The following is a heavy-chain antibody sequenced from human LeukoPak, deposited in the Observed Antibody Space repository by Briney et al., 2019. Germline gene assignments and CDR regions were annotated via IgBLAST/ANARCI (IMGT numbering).Heavy chain of an antibody. CDR1: GFTFSSYT. V-gene: IGHV3-30-3*01. CDR3: ARVKGSSTFDY. CDR2: ISYDGSNK. Sequence: GRSLRLSCAASGFTFSSYTMHWVRQAPGKGLEWVAVISYDGSNKYYTDSVKGRFTISRDNSKNTLYLQMNSLRAEDTAVYYCARVKGSSTFDYWGQRTLVTVSS. D-gene: IGHD2-2*01. J-gene: IGHJ4*02.